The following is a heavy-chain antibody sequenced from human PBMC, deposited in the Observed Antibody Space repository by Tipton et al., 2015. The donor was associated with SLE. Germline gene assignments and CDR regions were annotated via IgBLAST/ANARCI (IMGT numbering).Heavy chain of an antibody. CDR3: ARRGDGDWNYVDY. Sequence: TLSLTCAVYGGSFSGYYWSWIRQPPGKGLEWIGEINHSGSTNYNPSLKSRVTISVDMSKSQFSLKLSSVTAADTAVYYCARRGDGDWNYVDYWGQGTLVTVSS. V-gene: IGHV4-34*01. J-gene: IGHJ4*02. CDR2: INHSGST. D-gene: IGHD3/OR15-3a*01. CDR1: GGSFSGYY.